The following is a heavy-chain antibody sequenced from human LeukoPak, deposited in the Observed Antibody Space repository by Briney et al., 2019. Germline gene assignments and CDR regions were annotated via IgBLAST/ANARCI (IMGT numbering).Heavy chain of an antibody. D-gene: IGHD3-22*01. CDR3: ARVALHYYDSSGYYHLGY. V-gene: IGHV1-2*02. J-gene: IGHJ4*02. CDR2: INPNSGGT. Sequence: ASVKVSCKASGYTFTGYYMHWVRQAPGQGLEWMGWINPNSGGTNYAQKFQGRVTMTRDTSISTAYMELSRLRSDDTAVYYCARVALHYYDSSGYYHLGYWGQGTVVTVSA. CDR1: GYTFTGYY.